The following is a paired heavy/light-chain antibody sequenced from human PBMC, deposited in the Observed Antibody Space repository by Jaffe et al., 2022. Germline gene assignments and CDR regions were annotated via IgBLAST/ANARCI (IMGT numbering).Heavy chain of an antibody. Sequence: EVQLLASGGGLVQPGGSLRLSCAASGFTFRNYAMSWVRQAPGKGLEWVSRISGSGETTKYADSVKGRFTISRDNSKNTVSLQMNNLSAEDTAVYYCAKSDCSNAGCRVRDYWGQGILVTVSS. V-gene: IGHV3-23*01. CDR1: GFTFRNYA. D-gene: IGHD2-8*01. CDR2: ISGSGETT. J-gene: IGHJ4*02. CDR3: AKSDCSNAGCRVRDY.
Light chain of an antibody. J-gene: IGKJ1*01. Sequence: EIVLTQSPGTLSLSPGERATLSCRASQSVNGGYLAWYQQKPGQAPRLVIYGVFRRATGIPDRFSGSGSGTDFALTISRLEPEDFAVYYCQQYDTSPETFGQGTRVE. CDR2: GVF. CDR3: QQYDTSPET. V-gene: IGKV3-20*01. CDR1: QSVNGGY.